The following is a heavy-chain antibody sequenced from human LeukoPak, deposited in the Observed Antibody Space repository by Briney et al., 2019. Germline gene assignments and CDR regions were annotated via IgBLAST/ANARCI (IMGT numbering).Heavy chain of an antibody. CDR1: GFAFSNYG. V-gene: IGHV3-30*18. CDR3: ANPLTSMDV. J-gene: IGHJ6*02. CDR2: MSSDGSNK. Sequence: PGRSLRLSCAASGFAFSNYGMYWVRQAPGKGLEWVALMSSDGSNKYYADSVKGRFSISRDNSKNTLFLQMNSLRGEDTAVYYCANPLTSMDVWGQGTTVTVSS.